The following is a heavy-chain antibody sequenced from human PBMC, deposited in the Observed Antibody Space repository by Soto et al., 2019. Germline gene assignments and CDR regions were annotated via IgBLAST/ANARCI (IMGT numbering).Heavy chain of an antibody. J-gene: IGHJ5*02. D-gene: IGHD2-21*02. Sequence: SVKVSCKASGGTFSSYAISWVRQAPGQGLEWMGGIIPIFGTANYAQKFQGRVTITADESTSTAYMELSSLRSEDTAVYYCARDGACGGGDCYTYNWFDPWGQGTLVTVSS. CDR2: IIPIFGTA. CDR3: ARDGACGGGDCYTYNWFDP. V-gene: IGHV1-69*13. CDR1: GGTFSSYA.